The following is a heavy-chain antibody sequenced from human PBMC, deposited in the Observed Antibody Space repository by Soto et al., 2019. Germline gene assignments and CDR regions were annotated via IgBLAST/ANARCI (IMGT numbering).Heavy chain of an antibody. Sequence: GGSLRLSCAASGFTFSNYDMHWVRQAPGKGLEYVSAINNNGVITYYANSVKGRFTISRDNSRNTLYLQVGSLRADDTALYYCARWLSLTGLASWGQGTLVTVSS. CDR2: INNNGVIT. CDR3: ARWLSLTGLAS. D-gene: IGHD3-16*01. J-gene: IGHJ5*01. V-gene: IGHV3-64*01. CDR1: GFTFSNYD.